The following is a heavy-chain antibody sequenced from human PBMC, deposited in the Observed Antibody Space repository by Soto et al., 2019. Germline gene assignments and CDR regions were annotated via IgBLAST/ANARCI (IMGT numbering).Heavy chain of an antibody. D-gene: IGHD3-9*01. CDR3: ARLDWGSLYAFDI. V-gene: IGHV3-7*03. Sequence: GGSLRLSCAASGFTFSSYWMSGVRQAPGKGLEWVANIRQDGSESYYVDSVKGRFTISRDNAKKSLYLQMNSLRAEDTAVYYCARLDWGSLYAFDIWGQGTMVTVSS. J-gene: IGHJ3*02. CDR2: IRQDGSES. CDR1: GFTFSSYW.